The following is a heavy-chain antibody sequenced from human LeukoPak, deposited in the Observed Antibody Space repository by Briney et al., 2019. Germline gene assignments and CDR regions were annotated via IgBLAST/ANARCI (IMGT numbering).Heavy chain of an antibody. CDR2: ITGSGGGT. CDR3: AKYGLAGSDRYHDASDI. Sequence: GGSLRLSCAASGFTFSSYGMTWVRQAPGKGLEWVSAITGSGGGTYYADSVKGRSTISRDNSKNTLYLQMNSLRAEDTAVYYCAKYGLAGSDRYHDASDIWGQGTEVTVSS. CDR1: GFTFSSYG. J-gene: IGHJ3*02. V-gene: IGHV3-23*01. D-gene: IGHD3-10*01.